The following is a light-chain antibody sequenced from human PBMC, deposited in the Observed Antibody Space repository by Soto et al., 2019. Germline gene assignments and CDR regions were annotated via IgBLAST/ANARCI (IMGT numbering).Light chain of an antibody. CDR2: DAS. V-gene: IGKV1-33*01. CDR3: QQYETLPT. CDR1: QNINNY. Sequence: DLQMTQSPSSLSASVGDRVTITCQASQNINNYLNWYQQQPGRAPKLLIDDASNLEAGVPSRFRGSGSGTDFTFTISRLQPEDIATYYCQQYETLPTFGQGTRLEIK. J-gene: IGKJ5*01.